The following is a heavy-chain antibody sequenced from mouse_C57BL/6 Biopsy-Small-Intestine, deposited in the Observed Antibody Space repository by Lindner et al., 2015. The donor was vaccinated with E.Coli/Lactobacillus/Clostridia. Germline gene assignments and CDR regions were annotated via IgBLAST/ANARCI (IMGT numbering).Heavy chain of an antibody. D-gene: IGHD1-1*01. V-gene: IGHV5-17*01. Sequence: VQLQESGGGLVKPGGSLKLSCAASGFTFSDYGVRWVRQAPEKGLEWVAFITTVSGTIYYADTVKGRFTISRDNAKNTLFLQMTSLRSEDTAMYYCAREDYGSTYGWYFDVWGTGTTVTVSS. CDR1: GFTFSDYG. J-gene: IGHJ1*03. CDR2: ITTVSGTI. CDR3: AREDYGSTYGWYFDV.